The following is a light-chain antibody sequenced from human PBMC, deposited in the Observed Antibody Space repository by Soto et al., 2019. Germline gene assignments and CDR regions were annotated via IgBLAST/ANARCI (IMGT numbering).Light chain of an antibody. CDR1: QSVSSSY. V-gene: IGKV3-20*01. Sequence: EIVLTQSPGTLSLSPGEGATLSCRASQSVSSSYLGWYQQKPGQAPRLLIYGASSRATGIPGRFSGSGSGTDFTLTISRLEAEDFAVYYYQRYGSSPWTFGQGTKVEFK. J-gene: IGKJ1*01. CDR3: QRYGSSPWT. CDR2: GAS.